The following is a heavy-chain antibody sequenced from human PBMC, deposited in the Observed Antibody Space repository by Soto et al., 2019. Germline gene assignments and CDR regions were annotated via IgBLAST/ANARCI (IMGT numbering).Heavy chain of an antibody. Sequence: GGSLRLSCAASGFTVSSNYMSWVRQAPGKGLEWVSVIYSGGSTYYADSVKGRFTISRDNSKNTLYLQMNSLRAEDTAVYYCARVGCDFWSGYYLFDYWGQGTLVTVSS. D-gene: IGHD3-3*01. CDR3: ARVGCDFWSGYYLFDY. CDR2: IYSGGST. J-gene: IGHJ4*02. CDR1: GFTVSSNY. V-gene: IGHV3-53*01.